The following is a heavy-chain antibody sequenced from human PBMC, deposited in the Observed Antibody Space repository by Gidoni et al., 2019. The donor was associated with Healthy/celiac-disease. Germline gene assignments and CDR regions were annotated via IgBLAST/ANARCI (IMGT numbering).Heavy chain of an antibody. CDR1: GFTFSSYG. J-gene: IGHJ4*02. Sequence: QVQLVESGGGVVQPGRSLRLSCAASGFTFSSYGMHWVRQAPGKGLEWVAVIWYDGSNKYYADSVKGRFTISRDNSKNTLYLQMNSLRAEDTAVYYCASSSGYSSFPGNYWGQGTLVTVSS. D-gene: IGHD6-13*01. CDR3: ASSSGYSSFPGNY. CDR2: IWYDGSNK. V-gene: IGHV3-33*01.